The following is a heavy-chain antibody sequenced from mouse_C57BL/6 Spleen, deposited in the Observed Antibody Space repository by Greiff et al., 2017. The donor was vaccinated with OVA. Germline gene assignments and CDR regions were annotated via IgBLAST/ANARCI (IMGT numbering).Heavy chain of an antibody. CDR1: GFTFSSYA. Sequence: EVNLVESGEGLVKPGGSLKLSCAASGFTFSSYAMSWVRQTPEKRLEWVAYISSGGDYIYYADTVKGRFTISRDNARNTLYLQMSSLKSEDTAMYYCTREELGQEYFDVWGTGTTVTVSS. V-gene: IGHV5-9-1*02. CDR3: TREELGQEYFDV. D-gene: IGHD4-1*01. CDR2: ISSGGDYI. J-gene: IGHJ1*03.